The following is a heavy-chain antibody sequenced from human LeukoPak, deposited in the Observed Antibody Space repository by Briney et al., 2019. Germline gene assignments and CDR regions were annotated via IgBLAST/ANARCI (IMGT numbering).Heavy chain of an antibody. CDR1: RYSFTSYV. V-gene: IGHV1-18*04. Sequence: ASDKVSCKASRYSFTSYVISGVRQAPGQGLAWMGWISASNGNTNYAQKLQGRVTMTTDTSTSTAYMELRSLRSGDTAVYYCARVGNRYYNAGSYYPQNFDYWGQGTLVTVSS. CDR2: ISASNGNT. J-gene: IGHJ4*02. D-gene: IGHD1-26*01. CDR3: ARVGNRYYNAGSYYPQNFDY.